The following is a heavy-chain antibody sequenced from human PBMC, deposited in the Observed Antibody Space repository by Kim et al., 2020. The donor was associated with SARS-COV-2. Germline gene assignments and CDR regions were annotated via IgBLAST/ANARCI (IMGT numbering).Heavy chain of an antibody. J-gene: IGHJ4*02. V-gene: IGHV3-43*01. CDR3: AKENLRIWDY. CDR2: ITWGSGST. Sequence: GGSLRLSCAASGFIFHNYTMHWVRQVPGKGLEWVSLITWGSGSTFYADSVKDRFTISRDNSENSLYMQMNRLTIDDSAFYYCAKENLRIWDYWGQGTLVTVSS. CDR1: GFIFHNYT. D-gene: IGHD2-21*01.